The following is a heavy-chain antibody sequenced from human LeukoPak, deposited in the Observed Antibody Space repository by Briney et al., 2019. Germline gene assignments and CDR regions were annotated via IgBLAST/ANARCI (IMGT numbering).Heavy chain of an antibody. CDR1: GGSISSYY. J-gene: IGHJ4*02. CDR3: ARGIAAAD. CDR2: IYYSGST. D-gene: IGHD6-13*01. V-gene: IGHV4-59*01. Sequence: SETLSLTCTVSGGSISSYYWSWIRQPPGKGLEWIGYIYYSGSTNYNPSLKSRVTISVDTSKNQFSLKLSSVTAADTAVYYRARGIAAADWGQGTLVTVSS.